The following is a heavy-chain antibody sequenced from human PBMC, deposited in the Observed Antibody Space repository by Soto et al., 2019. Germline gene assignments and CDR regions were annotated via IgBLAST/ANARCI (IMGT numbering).Heavy chain of an antibody. CDR1: GYTFTSYA. CDR2: INAGNGNT. CDR3: ARDPHYYGSGSYFPYYFDY. Sequence: ASVKVSCKASGYTFTSYAMHWVRQAPGQRLEWMGWINAGNGNTKYSQKFQGRVTITRDTSASTAYMELSSLRSEDTAVYYCARDPHYYGSGSYFPYYFDYWGQGTLVTVSS. V-gene: IGHV1-3*01. D-gene: IGHD3-10*01. J-gene: IGHJ4*02.